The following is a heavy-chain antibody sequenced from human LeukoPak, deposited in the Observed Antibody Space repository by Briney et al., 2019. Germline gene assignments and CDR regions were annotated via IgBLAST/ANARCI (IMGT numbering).Heavy chain of an antibody. CDR1: GFTFSSYW. CDR2: IKQDGSEK. V-gene: IGHV3-7*01. J-gene: IGHJ4*02. CDR3: AREMGIAAAGSYYFDY. D-gene: IGHD6-13*01. Sequence: PGGSLRLSCAASGFTFSSYWMSWVRQAPGKGLEWVANIKQDGSEKYYVDSVKGRFTISRDNAKNSLYLQMNSLRAEDTAVYYCAREMGIAAAGSYYFDYWGQGTLVTVSS.